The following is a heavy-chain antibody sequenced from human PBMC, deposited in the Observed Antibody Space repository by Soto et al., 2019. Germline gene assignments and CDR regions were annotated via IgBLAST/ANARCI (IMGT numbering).Heavy chain of an antibody. CDR2: IGGLSGGT. CDR1: GFTFSTYA. V-gene: IGHV3-23*01. D-gene: IGHD3-9*01. CDR3: AKVSILTESYHYYAMDV. J-gene: IGHJ6*02. Sequence: EVQLLESGGGSVQPGGALRLSCVASGFTFSTYAMSWVRQAPGKGLEWVSGIGGLSGGTDYADSVKRRLTISRNNSKNILYLKMNSLRAEDRAVYFCAKVSILTESYHYYAMDVWGQGTTVTVSS.